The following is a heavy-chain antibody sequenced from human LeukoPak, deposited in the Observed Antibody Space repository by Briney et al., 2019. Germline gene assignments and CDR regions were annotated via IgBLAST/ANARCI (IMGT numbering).Heavy chain of an antibody. CDR3: ASAPADGSGYYNFDQ. Sequence: GGSLRLSCAASGFTFSSYGMHWVRQAPGKGLEWVAVISYDAKSSYHVDSVKGRFTISRDNSKNTLFLQMDSLRAEDTAVYYCASAPADGSGYYNFDQWGQGTLVTVSS. CDR2: ISYDAKSS. D-gene: IGHD3-22*01. V-gene: IGHV3-30*03. J-gene: IGHJ4*02. CDR1: GFTFSSYG.